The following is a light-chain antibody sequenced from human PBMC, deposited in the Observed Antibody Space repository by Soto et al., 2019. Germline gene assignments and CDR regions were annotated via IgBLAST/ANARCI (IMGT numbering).Light chain of an antibody. CDR3: QQYGSSGT. V-gene: IGKV3-20*01. J-gene: IGKJ1*01. CDR2: GAS. Sequence: EIVLTQSPGTLSLSPGERATLSCRASQRVISDYLAWYQQKPGRAPRLLIYGASNRATGIPDRFSGSGSGTDFTLTISRLEPEDFAVYYCQQYGSSGTFGQGTKVEIK. CDR1: QRVISDY.